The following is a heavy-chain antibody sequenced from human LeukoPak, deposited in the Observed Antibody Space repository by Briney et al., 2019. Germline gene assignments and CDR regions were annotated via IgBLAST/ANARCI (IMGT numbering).Heavy chain of an antibody. CDR2: ISSSGSTI. V-gene: IGHV3-11*04. Sequence: GGSLRLSCAASGFTFSDYYMSWIRQAPGKGLEWVSYISSSGSTIYYADSVKGRFTISRDNAKNSLYLQMNSLRDKDTAVYYCAREYSSSSGSVSDYWGQGTLVTVSS. CDR1: GFTFSDYY. CDR3: AREYSSSSGSVSDY. J-gene: IGHJ4*02. D-gene: IGHD6-6*01.